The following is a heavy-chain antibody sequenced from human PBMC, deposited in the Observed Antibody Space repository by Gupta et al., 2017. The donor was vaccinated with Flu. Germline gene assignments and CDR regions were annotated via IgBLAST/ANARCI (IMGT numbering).Heavy chain of an antibody. CDR2: INHSGST. J-gene: IGHJ4*02. D-gene: IGHD3-3*01. CDR1: GGSFSGYY. V-gene: IGHV4-34*01. CDR3: ARGLRYDFWSGYGAEDY. Sequence: QVQLQQWGAGLLKPSETLSLTCAVYGGSFSGYYWSWIRKPPGKGLEWIGEINHSGSTNYNPSLKSRVTISVDTSKNQFSLKLSSVTAADTAVYYCARGLRYDFWSGYGAEDYWGQGTLVTVSS.